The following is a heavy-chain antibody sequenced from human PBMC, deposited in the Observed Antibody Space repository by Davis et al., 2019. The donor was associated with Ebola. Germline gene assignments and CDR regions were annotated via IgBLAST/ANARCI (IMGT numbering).Heavy chain of an antibody. CDR3: AKLGRITMVRGVPFDY. Sequence: PSETLSLTCAVYGGSFSGYYWSWIRQPPGKGLEWVSAISGSGGSTYYADSVKGRFTISRDNSKNTLYLQMNSLRAEDTAVYYCAKLGRITMVRGVPFDYWGQGTLVTVSS. V-gene: IGHV3-23*01. CDR2: ISGSGGST. CDR1: GGSFSGYY. J-gene: IGHJ4*02. D-gene: IGHD3-10*01.